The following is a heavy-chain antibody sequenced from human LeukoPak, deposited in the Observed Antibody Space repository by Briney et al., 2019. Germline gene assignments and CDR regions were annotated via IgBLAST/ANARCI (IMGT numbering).Heavy chain of an antibody. CDR3: ARALGYCTGGSCGAFDI. V-gene: IGHV3-23*01. CDR1: GFTFSTCG. CDR2: ISGNDDGT. Sequence: PGGSLRLSCTASGFTFSTCGMTWVRQAPGKGLEWVSSISGNDDGTYYADSVKGRFTISRDNAKNSLYLQMNSLRDEDTAVYYCARALGYCTGGSCGAFDIWGQGTMVTVSS. J-gene: IGHJ3*02. D-gene: IGHD2-15*01.